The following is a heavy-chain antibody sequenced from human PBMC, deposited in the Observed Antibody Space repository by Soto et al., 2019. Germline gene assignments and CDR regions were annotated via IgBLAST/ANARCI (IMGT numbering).Heavy chain of an antibody. D-gene: IGHD6-19*01. J-gene: IGHJ3*02. Sequence: PGGSLRLSCAASGFTFSSYSMNWVRQAPGKGLEWVSSISSSSSYIYYADSVKGRFTISRDNAKNSLYLQMNSLRAEDTAVYYCARDGAPYSSGWDDAFDIWGQGTMVTVSS. CDR3: ARDGAPYSSGWDDAFDI. CDR1: GFTFSSYS. CDR2: ISSSSSYI. V-gene: IGHV3-21*01.